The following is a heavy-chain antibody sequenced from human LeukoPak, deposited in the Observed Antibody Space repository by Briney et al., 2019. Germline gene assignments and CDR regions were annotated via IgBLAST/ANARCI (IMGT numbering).Heavy chain of an antibody. Sequence: GGSLRLSCEASGFTFCSYDMNWVRQAPGKGLEWVSAISGSGGSTYYADSVKGRFTISGDKSKNRLFLQMDSLRAEDTAVYYCAKVFQDDGGYVRYFQHWGQGILVTVSS. CDR1: GFTFCSYD. CDR2: ISGSGGST. V-gene: IGHV3-23*01. D-gene: IGHD4-23*01. J-gene: IGHJ1*01. CDR3: AKVFQDDGGYVRYFQH.